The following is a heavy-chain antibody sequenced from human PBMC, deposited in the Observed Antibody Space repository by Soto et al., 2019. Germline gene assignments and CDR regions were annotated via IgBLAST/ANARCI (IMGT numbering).Heavy chain of an antibody. Sequence: EVQLEESGGALVQPGRSLRLSCAASGFTFDDYAMHWVRQVLGKGLEWVSSISWNSGNIGYADSVKGRFTTSRDNAKNSVYLQMNSLRSEDTALYYCVRSKGGYSYGTPFDYWGQGTLVTVSS. CDR3: VRSKGGYSYGTPFDY. J-gene: IGHJ4*02. CDR1: GFTFDDYA. V-gene: IGHV3-9*01. CDR2: ISWNSGNI. D-gene: IGHD5-18*01.